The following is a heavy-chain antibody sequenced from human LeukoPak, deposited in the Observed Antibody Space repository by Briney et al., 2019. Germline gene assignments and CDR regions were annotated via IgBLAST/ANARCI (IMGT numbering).Heavy chain of an antibody. CDR1: GFTFSSYA. Sequence: GGSLRLSCAASGFTFSSYAMHWVRQAPGKGLEGVAVISYDGSNKYYADSVKGRFTISRDNSKNTLYLQMNSLRAEDTAVYYCARESGYDSSGGGAFDIWGQGTMVTVSS. CDR3: ARESGYDSSGGGAFDI. D-gene: IGHD3-22*01. CDR2: ISYDGSNK. V-gene: IGHV3-30*01. J-gene: IGHJ3*02.